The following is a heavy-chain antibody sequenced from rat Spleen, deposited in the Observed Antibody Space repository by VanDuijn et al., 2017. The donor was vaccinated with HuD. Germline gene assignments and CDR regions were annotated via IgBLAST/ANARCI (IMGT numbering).Heavy chain of an antibody. CDR2: ISSDGGRN. Sequence: EVQLVESGGGLVQPGRSMKLSCAASGFTFSNYGLAWVRQAPKKGLEWVATISSDGGRNFYRDSVKGRFTISRDNAKSSLYLQMDSLRSEDTATYYCARIRVGDFDYWGQGVMVTVSS. V-gene: IGHV5S23*01. D-gene: IGHD4-1*01. CDR1: GFTFSNYG. CDR3: ARIRVGDFDY. J-gene: IGHJ2*01.